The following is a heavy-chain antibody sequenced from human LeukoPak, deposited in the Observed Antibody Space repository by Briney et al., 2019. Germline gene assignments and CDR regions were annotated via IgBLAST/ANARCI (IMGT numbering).Heavy chain of an antibody. D-gene: IGHD6-6*01. Sequence: PSETLSLTCTVSGGSISSYYWSWIRQPPGKGLEWIGYFYYSGSTNYNPSLKSRVTISVDTSKNQFSLKLSSVTAADTAVYYCARDRSSSYAFDIWGQGTMVTVSS. CDR1: GGSISSYY. CDR3: ARDRSSSYAFDI. V-gene: IGHV4-59*01. CDR2: FYYSGST. J-gene: IGHJ3*02.